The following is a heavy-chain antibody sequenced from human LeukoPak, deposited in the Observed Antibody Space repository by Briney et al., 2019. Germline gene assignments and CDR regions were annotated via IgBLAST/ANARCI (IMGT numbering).Heavy chain of an antibody. CDR2: ISSSSSYI. Sequence: GGSLRLSCAASGFTFSSYSMNWVRQAPGKGLEWVSSISSSSSYIYYADSVKGRFTISRDNAKNSLYLQMNSLRAEDTAAYYCAKGYYFDILSGYSSLDSWGQGTLVTVSS. J-gene: IGHJ4*02. V-gene: IGHV3-21*01. CDR1: GFTFSSYS. D-gene: IGHD3-9*01. CDR3: AKGYYFDILSGYSSLDS.